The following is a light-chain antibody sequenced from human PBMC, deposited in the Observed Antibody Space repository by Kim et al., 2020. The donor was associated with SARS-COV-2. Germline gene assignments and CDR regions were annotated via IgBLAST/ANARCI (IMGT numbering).Light chain of an antibody. CDR2: GNS. CDR1: NSTIGANF. J-gene: IGLJ3*02. CDR3: AVWDDSLNGVL. V-gene: IGLV1-44*01. Sequence: RVTIACSGANSTIGANFVNWYQQIPGTAPKILIHGNSRRPSRVPDRFSASKSGTSASLAISGLQSADEAHYYCAVWDDSLNGVLFGGGTQLTVL.